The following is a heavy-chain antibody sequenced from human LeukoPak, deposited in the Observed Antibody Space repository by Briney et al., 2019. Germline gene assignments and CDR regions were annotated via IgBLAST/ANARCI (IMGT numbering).Heavy chain of an antibody. J-gene: IGHJ4*02. Sequence: PGGSLRLSCAASGFTFRSSWMHWVRQAPGRGLVWVSRISSDGSSTIYADSVKGRFTISRDNAKNTLYLQMNSLRAEGTAVYYCARDWGGSGPTSHDYWGQGTLVTVSS. CDR2: ISSDGSST. CDR3: ARDWGGSGPTSHDY. V-gene: IGHV3-74*01. D-gene: IGHD3-16*01. CDR1: GFTFRSSW.